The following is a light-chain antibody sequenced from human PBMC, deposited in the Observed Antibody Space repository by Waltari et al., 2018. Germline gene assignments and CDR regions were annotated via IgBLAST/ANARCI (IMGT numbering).Light chain of an antibody. CDR3: QQDKDLPRT. CDR1: QDIRIY. Sequence: DIQMTQSPSSMSASVGDRVSITLQASQDIRIYLSWYQQKPGKAPKVLIYDASNLETGVPSRFTGSRSGTDFTFTISRLQPEDIATYYCQQDKDLPRTFGQGTKVEIK. V-gene: IGKV1-33*01. CDR2: DAS. J-gene: IGKJ1*01.